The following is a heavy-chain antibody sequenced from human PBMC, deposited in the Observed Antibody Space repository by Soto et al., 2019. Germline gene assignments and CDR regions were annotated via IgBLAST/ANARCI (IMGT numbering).Heavy chain of an antibody. J-gene: IGHJ5*02. Sequence: SETLSLTCTVSGGSISSGGYYWNWIRQHPGKGLEWIGYIYYSGITYYNPSLKSRVTISVDTSKNQFSLKLSSVTAADTAIYYCARDEGYSNRRWFDPWGQGTLVTVSS. V-gene: IGHV4-31*03. CDR3: ARDEGYSNRRWFDP. CDR2: IYYSGIT. D-gene: IGHD4-4*01. CDR1: GGSISSGGYY.